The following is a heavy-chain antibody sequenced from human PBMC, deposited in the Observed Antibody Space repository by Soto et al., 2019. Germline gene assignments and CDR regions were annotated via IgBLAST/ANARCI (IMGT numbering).Heavy chain of an antibody. CDR2: ISGSGGKT. V-gene: IGHV3-23*01. Sequence: PVGSLRLSCAASGFTFRSYALSWVRQAPGEGLEWVSDISGSGGKTYYADSVKGRFTISRDNSKNTLYLQMSSLRSEDTAVYYCARSLRKGPAYYYDSSGYYPLSFDIWGQGTMVTVSS. D-gene: IGHD3-22*01. J-gene: IGHJ3*02. CDR3: ARSLRKGPAYYYDSSGYYPLSFDI. CDR1: GFTFRSYA.